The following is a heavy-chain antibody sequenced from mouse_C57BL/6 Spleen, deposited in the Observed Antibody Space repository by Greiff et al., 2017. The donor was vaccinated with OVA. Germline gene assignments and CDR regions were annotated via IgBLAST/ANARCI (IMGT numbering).Heavy chain of an antibody. J-gene: IGHJ2*01. CDR2: TDPNSGGT. Sequence: QVQLQQPGAELVKPGASVKLSCKASGYTFTSYWMHWVKQRPGRGLEWIGRTDPNSGGTKYNEKFKSKATLTVDKPSSTAYMQLSSLTSEDSAVYYCARSHYGYDDYFDYWGQGTTLTVSS. CDR1: GYTFTSYW. D-gene: IGHD2-2*01. V-gene: IGHV1-72*01. CDR3: ARSHYGYDDYFDY.